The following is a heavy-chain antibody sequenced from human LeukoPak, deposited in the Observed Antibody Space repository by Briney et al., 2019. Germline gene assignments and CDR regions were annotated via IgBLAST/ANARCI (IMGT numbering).Heavy chain of an antibody. Sequence: GGSLRLSCAASGFGFSRYWMHWVRQAPGTGLKWVSRIYRDGSTTDYADSVKGRFTISRDNAKNSLFLQMDGLRVDDTAVYFCARDGRGGHNDFWGQGTLITVSS. CDR3: ARDGRGGHNDF. CDR2: IYRDGSTT. CDR1: GFGFSRYW. V-gene: IGHV3-74*01. J-gene: IGHJ4*02. D-gene: IGHD4-23*01.